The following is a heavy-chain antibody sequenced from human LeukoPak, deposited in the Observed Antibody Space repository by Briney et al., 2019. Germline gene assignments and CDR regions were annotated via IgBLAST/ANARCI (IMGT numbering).Heavy chain of an antibody. CDR1: GFTFSRYG. Sequence: TGGSLRLSCAASGFTFSRYGMHWVRQAPGKGPEWVAFIRSNVNNKHYADSVKGRFTILRDNSKNTLYLQMNSLRPEDTAVYYCAKGDSSSSEGGYWGQGTLVTVSS. V-gene: IGHV3-30*02. J-gene: IGHJ4*02. D-gene: IGHD6-6*01. CDR2: IRSNVNNK. CDR3: AKGDSSSSEGGY.